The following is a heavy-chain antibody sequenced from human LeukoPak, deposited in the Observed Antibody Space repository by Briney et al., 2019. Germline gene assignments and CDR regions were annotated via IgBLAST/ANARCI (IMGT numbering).Heavy chain of an antibody. Sequence: GGSLRLSCAASGVTFSGYAMHWVRQPPGKGLEWVAVISYDGSNKYYADSVKGRFTNSRDNSKNTLYLQMNSLRAEDTAVYYCAQDRSTIFGVDLFDYWGQGTLVTVSS. CDR2: ISYDGSNK. CDR3: AQDRSTIFGVDLFDY. J-gene: IGHJ4*02. CDR1: GVTFSGYA. V-gene: IGHV3-30*04. D-gene: IGHD3-3*01.